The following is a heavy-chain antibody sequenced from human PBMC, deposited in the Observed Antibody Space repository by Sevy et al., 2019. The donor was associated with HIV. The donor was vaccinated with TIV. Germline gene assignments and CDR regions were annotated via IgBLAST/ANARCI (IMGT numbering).Heavy chain of an antibody. CDR1: GGSVSSGSYY. Sequence: SETLSLTCTVSGGSVSSGSYYWSWIRQPPGKGLEWIGHISYSGSTNYNPSLKSRVTTSVDTSKNQFSLKLTSVSAADTAVFYCARFQTSLYYHGMDVWGQGTTVTVSS. J-gene: IGHJ6*02. V-gene: IGHV4-61*01. CDR3: ARFQTSLYYHGMDV. CDR2: ISYSGST.